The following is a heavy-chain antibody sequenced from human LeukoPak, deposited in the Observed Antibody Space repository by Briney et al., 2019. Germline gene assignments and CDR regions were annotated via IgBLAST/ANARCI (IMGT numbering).Heavy chain of an antibody. D-gene: IGHD6-13*01. CDR3: AIAAAGYYFDS. J-gene: IGHJ4*02. V-gene: IGHV3-74*01. CDR1: GFTFSSYA. CDR2: INSDGSST. Sequence: GGSLRLSCAASGFTFSSYAMSWVRQAPGKGLLWVSRINSDGSSTTYADSVKGRFTISRDNAKNTLYLQMNSLRAEDTAVYYCAIAAAGYYFDSWGQGTLVTVSS.